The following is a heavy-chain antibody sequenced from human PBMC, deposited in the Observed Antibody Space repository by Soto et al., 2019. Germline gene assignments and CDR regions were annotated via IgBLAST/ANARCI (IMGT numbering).Heavy chain of an antibody. V-gene: IGHV3-33*01. J-gene: IGHJ4*02. CDR2: IWYDGSNK. CDR1: GFTFSSYG. CDR3: ARTDCTNGVCYTGGWYFDY. Sequence: QVQLVESGGGVVQPGRSLRLSCAASGFTFSSYGMHWVCQAPGKGLEWVAVIWYDGSNKYYADSVKGRFTISRDNSKNTLYLQMNSLRAEDTAVYYCARTDCTNGVCYTGGWYFDYWGQGTLVTVSS. D-gene: IGHD2-8*01.